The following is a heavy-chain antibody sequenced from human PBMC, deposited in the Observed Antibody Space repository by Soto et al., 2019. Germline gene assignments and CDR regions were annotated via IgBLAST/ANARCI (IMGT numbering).Heavy chain of an antibody. Sequence: PGGSLRLSCEMSGFTFKTYWMSWVRQAPGKGLEWLANMNEDANTKYYVDSVKGRFTILGDSAGNSLFLKMASLRAEDTAVYFCAAYNTSRRAAFDIWGRGTLVTVSS. CDR1: GFTFKTYW. J-gene: IGHJ3*02. CDR2: MNEDANTK. V-gene: IGHV3-7*01. D-gene: IGHD1-20*01. CDR3: AAYNTSRRAAFDI.